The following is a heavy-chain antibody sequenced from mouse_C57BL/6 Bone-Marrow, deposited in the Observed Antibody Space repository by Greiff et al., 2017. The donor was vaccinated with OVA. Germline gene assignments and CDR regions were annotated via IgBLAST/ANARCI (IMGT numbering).Heavy chain of an antibody. CDR1: GYTFTSYW. V-gene: IGHV1-59*01. Sequence: VQLQQSGAELVRPGTSVKLSCKASGYTFTSYWMHWVKQRPGQGLEWIGVIDPSDSYTNYNQKFKGKATLTVDTSSSTAYMQLSSLTSEDSAVYYCARSSRAMDYWGQGTSVTVSS. J-gene: IGHJ4*01. CDR3: ARSSRAMDY. CDR2: IDPSDSYT.